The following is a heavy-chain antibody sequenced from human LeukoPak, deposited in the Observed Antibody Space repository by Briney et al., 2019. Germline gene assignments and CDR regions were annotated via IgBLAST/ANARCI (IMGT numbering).Heavy chain of an antibody. J-gene: IGHJ4*02. CDR2: IIPILGIA. CDR3: ARAGSGSSWYGELDY. V-gene: IGHV1-69*02. D-gene: IGHD6-13*01. Sequence: GSSVKVSCKASGGTFSSYTISWVRQAPGQGLEWMGGIIPILGIANYAQKFQGRVTITADKSTSTAYMELSSLRSEDTAVYYCARAGSGSSWYGELDYWGQGTLVTVSS. CDR1: GGTFSSYT.